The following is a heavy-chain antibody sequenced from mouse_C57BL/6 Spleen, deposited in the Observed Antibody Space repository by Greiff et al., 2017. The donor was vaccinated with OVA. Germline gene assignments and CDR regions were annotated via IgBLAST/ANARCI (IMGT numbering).Heavy chain of an antibody. CDR2: ISRGSSTI. J-gene: IGHJ2*01. D-gene: IGHD1-1*01. V-gene: IGHV5-17*01. CDR3: ARRDYGSSLDY. CDR1: GFTFSDYG. Sequence: EVKLVESGGGLVKPGGSLKLSCAASGFTFSDYGMHWVRQAPEQGLEWVAYISRGSSTIYYADTVKGRFTISRDNAKNTLFLQMTSLRSEDTAIYYCARRDYGSSLDYWGQGTTLTVAS.